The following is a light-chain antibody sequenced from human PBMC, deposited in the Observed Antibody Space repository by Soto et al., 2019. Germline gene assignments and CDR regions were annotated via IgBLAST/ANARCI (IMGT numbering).Light chain of an antibody. CDR2: DVT. V-gene: IGLV2-14*01. CDR1: SSDVGGYTS. Sequence: QSALTQPASVSGSPGQTITISCTGPSSDVGGYTSVSWYQQHPGKAPKRLIYDVTYRPSGVSTRFSGSKSGNTASLTISGLQDEDEADYYCSSFTSSILVFGGGTKLTVL. J-gene: IGLJ3*02. CDR3: SSFTSSILV.